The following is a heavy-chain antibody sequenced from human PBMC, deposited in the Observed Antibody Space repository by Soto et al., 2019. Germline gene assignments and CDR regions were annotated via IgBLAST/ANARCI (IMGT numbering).Heavy chain of an antibody. CDR3: AAHSPRGYSGYARDYGMDV. CDR2: INPNSGGT. V-gene: IGHV1-2*04. CDR1: GYTFTGYY. D-gene: IGHD5-12*01. Sequence: QVQLVQSGAEVKKPGASVKVSCKASGYTFTGYYMHWVRQAPGQGLEWMGWINPNSGGTNYAQKFQGWVTMTRDTSISTAYMELSRLRSDDTAVYYCAAHSPRGYSGYARDYGMDVWGQGTTVTVSS. J-gene: IGHJ6*02.